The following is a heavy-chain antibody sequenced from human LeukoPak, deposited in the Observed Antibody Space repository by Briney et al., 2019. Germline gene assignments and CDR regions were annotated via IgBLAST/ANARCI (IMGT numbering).Heavy chain of an antibody. V-gene: IGHV1-69*04. CDR3: ARPVRQGLMDYYYGMDV. CDR2: IIPILGIA. J-gene: IGHJ6*02. D-gene: IGHD2-8*01. CDR1: GGTFSSYA. Sequence: SVKVSCKASGGTFSSYAISWVRQAPGQGLEWMGRIIPILGIANYAQKFQGRVTITADKSTSTAYMELSSLRSEDTAVYYCARPVRQGLMDYYYGMDVWGQGTTVTVSS.